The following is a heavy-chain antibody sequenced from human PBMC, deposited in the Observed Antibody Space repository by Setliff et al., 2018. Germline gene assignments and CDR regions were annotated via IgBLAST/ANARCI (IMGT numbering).Heavy chain of an antibody. D-gene: IGHD3-16*01. J-gene: IGHJ4*02. CDR1: GVSINSLNW. CDR2: IYHDGPS. CDR3: ARAVGGSDRYWGGEVFDY. Sequence: SETLSLTCAVSGVSINSLNWWTWVRQSPGKGLEWIGYIYHDGPSVHYNPSPKSRVTMSVDKSKNQFSLKLSSVTAADTAVYYCARAVGGSDRYWGGEVFDYWGQGTLVTVSS. V-gene: IGHV4-4*02.